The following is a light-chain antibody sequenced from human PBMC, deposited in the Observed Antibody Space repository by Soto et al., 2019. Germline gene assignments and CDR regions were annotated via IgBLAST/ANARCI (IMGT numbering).Light chain of an antibody. CDR3: QQYYDWPIT. J-gene: IGKJ5*01. CDR1: QRVSSSY. Sequence: EIVLTQSPGTLSLSPGERATLSCRASQRVSSSYLAWYQQKPGQAPRLLIYGASTRATGIPARFSGSGSGTDFTLTISSLQSEDFAVYYCQQYYDWPITLGQGTRLEIK. CDR2: GAS. V-gene: IGKV3-15*01.